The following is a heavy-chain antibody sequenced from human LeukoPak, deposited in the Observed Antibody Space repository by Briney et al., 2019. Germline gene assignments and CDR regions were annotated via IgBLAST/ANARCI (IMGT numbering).Heavy chain of an antibody. J-gene: IGHJ3*02. CDR3: ARGAFSIAVAGTFAFDI. CDR2: INPNSGGT. D-gene: IGHD6-19*01. V-gene: IGHV1-2*02. CDR1: GYTFTGYY. Sequence: TSVKVSCKASGYTFTGYYMHWVRLAPGQGLEWMGWINPNSGGTNYAQKFQGRVTMTRDTSISTAYMELSRLRSDDTAVYYCARGAFSIAVAGTFAFDIWGQGTIVSVSS.